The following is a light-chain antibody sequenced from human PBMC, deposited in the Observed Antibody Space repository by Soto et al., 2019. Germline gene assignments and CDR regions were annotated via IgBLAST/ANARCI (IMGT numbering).Light chain of an antibody. CDR3: QQRNDWRRGT. CDR1: QSVSRY. CDR2: DAS. Sequence: EIVLTQSPATLSLSPGERATLSCRASQSVSRYLAWYQQKPGQAPRLLIYDASTRATGLPVRFSGSGSGTDFTLTISSLEPEDFAVYYCQQRNDWRRGTFGQGTRVEIK. J-gene: IGKJ5*01. V-gene: IGKV3-11*01.